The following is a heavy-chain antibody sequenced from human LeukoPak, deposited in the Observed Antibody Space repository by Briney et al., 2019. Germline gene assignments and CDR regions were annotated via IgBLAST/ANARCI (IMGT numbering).Heavy chain of an antibody. J-gene: IGHJ6*03. D-gene: IGHD3-3*01. Sequence: PSETLSLTCAVYGGSFSGYYWSWIRQPPGKGLEWIGEINHSGSTNYNPSLKSRVTISVDTSKSQFSLKLSSVTAADTAVYYCARDGLGFWSGYYTFYMDVWGKGTTVTVSS. V-gene: IGHV4-34*01. CDR3: ARDGLGFWSGYYTFYMDV. CDR2: INHSGST. CDR1: GGSFSGYY.